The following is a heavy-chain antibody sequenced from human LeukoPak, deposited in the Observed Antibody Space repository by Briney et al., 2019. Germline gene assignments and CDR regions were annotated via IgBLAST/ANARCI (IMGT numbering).Heavy chain of an antibody. V-gene: IGHV3-23*01. CDR2: ISDGGGST. J-gene: IGHJ4*02. CDR1: GITLSNYG. D-gene: IGHD3/OR15-3a*01. Sequence: PGGSLRLSCAVSGITLSNYGMSWVRQAPGKGLEWVAGISDGGGSTNYADSVKGRFTISRDNPKNTLYLQMNSLRAEDTAFYFCAKRGVVIRVILVGFHKEAYYFESWGQGALVTVSS. CDR3: AKRGVVIRVILVGFHKEAYYFES.